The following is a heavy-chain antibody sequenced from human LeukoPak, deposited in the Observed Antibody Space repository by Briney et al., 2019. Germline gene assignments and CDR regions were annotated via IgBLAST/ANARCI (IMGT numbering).Heavy chain of an antibody. D-gene: IGHD5-12*01. CDR3: ARDLGYSGYDGEKYYFDY. CDR2: IYYSGST. V-gene: IGHV4-59*01. J-gene: IGHJ4*02. Sequence: SETLSLTCTVSGGSISSYYWSWIRQPPGKGLEWMGYIYYSGSTNCNPSLKSRVTISVDTSKNQFSLKLSSVTAVDTAVYYCARDLGYSGYDGEKYYFDYWGQGTLVTVSS. CDR1: GGSISSYY.